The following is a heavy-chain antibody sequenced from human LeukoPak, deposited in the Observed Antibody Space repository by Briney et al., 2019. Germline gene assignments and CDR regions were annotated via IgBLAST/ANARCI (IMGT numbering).Heavy chain of an antibody. CDR2: IIPIFGTA. J-gene: IGHJ4*02. Sequence: GSSVKVSCKASGGTFSSYAISWVRQAPGQGLEWMGGIIPIFGTANYAQKFQGRVTITADESTSTAYMELSSLRSEDTAVYYCAIYGPGSYLRSDYYFDYWGQGTLVTVSS. D-gene: IGHD3-10*01. CDR1: GGTFSSYA. V-gene: IGHV1-69*01. CDR3: AIYGPGSYLRSDYYFDY.